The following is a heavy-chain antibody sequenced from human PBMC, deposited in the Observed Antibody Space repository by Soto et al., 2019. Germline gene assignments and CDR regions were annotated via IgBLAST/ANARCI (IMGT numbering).Heavy chain of an antibody. V-gene: IGHV3-33*01. D-gene: IGHD2-2*02. CDR2: IWYDVSNK. J-gene: IGHJ6*02. CDR1: GFTFSSYG. Sequence: QLQLVESGGGVVQPGRSLRLSCAASGFTFSSYGMHWVRQAPGKGLEWVAVIWYDVSNKYYADSVKGRFIISRDNSKNTLYQQMNSLRAEDTAVYYCARELGYCSSTSCYKGYYGMDVWGPGTTVTVS. CDR3: ARELGYCSSTSCYKGYYGMDV.